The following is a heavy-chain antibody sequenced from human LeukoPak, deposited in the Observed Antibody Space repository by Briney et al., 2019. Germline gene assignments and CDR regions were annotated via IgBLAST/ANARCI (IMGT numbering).Heavy chain of an antibody. Sequence: NSSETLSLTSTVSGGSITDCYWSWIRHSSGKGLEWIGYMYYSGSAYYSPSLKTRVTISVDTSKNQFSLKLTSVTAADTAVYYCARSTFSSNWNLWGQGTLVTVSS. J-gene: IGHJ4*02. CDR2: MYYSGSA. CDR1: GGSITDCY. CDR3: ARSTFSSNWNL. D-gene: IGHD6-13*01. V-gene: IGHV4-59*08.